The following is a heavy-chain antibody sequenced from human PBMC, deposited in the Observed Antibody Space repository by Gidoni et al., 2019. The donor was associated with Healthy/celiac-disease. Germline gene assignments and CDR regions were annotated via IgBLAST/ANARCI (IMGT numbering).Heavy chain of an antibody. J-gene: IGHJ4*02. CDR1: GFTFSSYA. CDR2: ISYDGSNK. D-gene: IGHD5-18*01. Sequence: QVQLVESGGGAVQPGRSLRLSCAASGFTFSSYAMNWVRQAPGNGLEWVAVISYDGSNKYYADSVKGRFTISRDNSKNTLYLQMNSLRAEDTAVYYCARDRYSYALDYWGQGTLVTVSS. CDR3: ARDRYSYALDY. V-gene: IGHV3-30-3*01.